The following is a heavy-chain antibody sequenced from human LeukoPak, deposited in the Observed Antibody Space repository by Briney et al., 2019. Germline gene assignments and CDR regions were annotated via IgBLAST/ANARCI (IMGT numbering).Heavy chain of an antibody. CDR2: ISSDGLST. V-gene: IGHV3-64*01. CDR1: QFKFDTYG. J-gene: IGHJ4*02. Sequence: PGGSLRLSCSASQFKFDTYGMHWVRQPPGKGLEYVSGISSDGLSTFYANSVKGRFTISRDNAKNTLYLQMGSLKTEDMAVYYCARSTDGSAHFDYWGQGTLVTVFS. CDR3: ARSTDGSAHFDY. D-gene: IGHD1-1*01.